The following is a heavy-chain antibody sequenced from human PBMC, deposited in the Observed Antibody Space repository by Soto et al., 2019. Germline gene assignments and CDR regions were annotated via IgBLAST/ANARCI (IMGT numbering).Heavy chain of an antibody. J-gene: IGHJ4*02. CDR3: ARGNYDILTGYQAPFDY. Sequence: QVQLVQSGAEVKKPGASVKVSCKASGYTFTSYYMHWVRQAPGQGLEWMGIINPSGGSTSYAQKFQGRVTMTRDTSTSTVYMELISLRSEDTAVYYCARGNYDILTGYQAPFDYWGQGTLVTVSS. D-gene: IGHD3-9*01. V-gene: IGHV1-46*03. CDR2: INPSGGST. CDR1: GYTFTSYY.